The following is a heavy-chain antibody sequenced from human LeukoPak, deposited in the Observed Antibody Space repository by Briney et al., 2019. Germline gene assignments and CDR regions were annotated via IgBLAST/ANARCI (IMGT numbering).Heavy chain of an antibody. D-gene: IGHD2-15*01. Sequence: SETMSLTCAVYGGSFSTYYWSWIRQPPGKGLEWIGEINHSGSTNYNPSLKSRVTISVDTSKNQFSLKLSSVTAADTAVYYCARDRDIVVDRGWFDLWGQGTLVTVSS. CDR2: INHSGST. V-gene: IGHV4-34*01. CDR1: GGSFSTYY. J-gene: IGHJ5*02. CDR3: ARDRDIVVDRGWFDL.